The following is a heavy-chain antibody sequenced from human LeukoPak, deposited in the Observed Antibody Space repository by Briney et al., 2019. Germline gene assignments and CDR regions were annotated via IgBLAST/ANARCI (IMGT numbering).Heavy chain of an antibody. CDR3: ARGRYDSKAFDL. D-gene: IGHD3-22*01. Sequence: SQTLSLTCTVSGGSISSGGYYWSWIRQHPGKGLEWIGYIYYSGSTYYNPSLKSRVTISVDTSKNQFSLKLSSVTAADTAVYYCARGRYDSKAFDLWGQGTMVTVSS. J-gene: IGHJ3*01. CDR1: GGSISSGGYY. V-gene: IGHV4-31*03. CDR2: IYYSGST.